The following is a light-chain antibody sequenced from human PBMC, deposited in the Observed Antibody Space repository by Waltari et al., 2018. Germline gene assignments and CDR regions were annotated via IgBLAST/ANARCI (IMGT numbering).Light chain of an antibody. CDR2: EAS. J-gene: IGKJ4*01. CDR3: QQCNSYLLT. CDR1: QSIGSS. Sequence: DIQMTQSPSTLSASVGDRVTITCRASQSIGSSLAWYQQKPGKAPKVVIYEASSLESGVPSRFSGRGSGTEFTLTISSLQPDDFATYYCQQCNSYLLTFGGGTKVEIK. V-gene: IGKV1-5*03.